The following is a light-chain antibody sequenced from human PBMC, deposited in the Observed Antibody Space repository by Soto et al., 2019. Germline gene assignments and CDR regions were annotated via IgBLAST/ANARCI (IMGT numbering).Light chain of an antibody. J-gene: IGKJ2*03. CDR3: QQYGSSPVS. CDR2: GAS. Sequence: DIVLTQSPGTLSLSPGERATLSCRASQSVSSSNLAWYQHKPGQAPRLVMYGASSRATGIPDRFSGSGSGTDFTLTISRLEPEDFAIYYCQQYGSSPVSFGQGTKLEIK. CDR1: QSVSSSN. V-gene: IGKV3-20*01.